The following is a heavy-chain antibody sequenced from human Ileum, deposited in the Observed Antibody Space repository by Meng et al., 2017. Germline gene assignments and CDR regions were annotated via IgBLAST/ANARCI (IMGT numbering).Heavy chain of an antibody. CDR1: GYTFTTFG. V-gene: IGHV1-18*01. CDR2: IDPGNGNR. Sequence: QVQLVQSGIEVKKPGASVKVSCKPSGYTFTTFGISWVRQAPGQGLEWMGWIDPGNGNRNFAQKFQDRITLTTDTTTTTAYMELRSLRSDDTAIFHCARDRQWVFDYWGQGTLVTVSS. D-gene: IGHD6-19*01. J-gene: IGHJ4*02. CDR3: ARDRQWVFDY.